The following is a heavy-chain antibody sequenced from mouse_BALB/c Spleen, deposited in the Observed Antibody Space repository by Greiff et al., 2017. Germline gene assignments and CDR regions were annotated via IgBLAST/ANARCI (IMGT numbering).Heavy chain of an antibody. Sequence: QVQLQQSGAELMKPGASVKISCKATGYTFSSYWIEWVKQRPGHGLEWIGEILPGSGSTNYNEKFKGKATFTADTSSNTAYMQLSSLTSEDSAVYYCARKGKYGNYFDYWGQGTTLTVSS. CDR1: GYTFSSYW. J-gene: IGHJ2*01. CDR2: ILPGSGST. D-gene: IGHD2-10*02. V-gene: IGHV1-9*01. CDR3: ARKGKYGNYFDY.